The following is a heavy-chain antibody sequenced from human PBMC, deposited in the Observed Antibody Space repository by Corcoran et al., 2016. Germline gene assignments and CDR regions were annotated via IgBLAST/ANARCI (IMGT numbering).Heavy chain of an antibody. CDR1: GFTFSRYW. Sequence: EVQLVESGGGLVQPGGSLRLSCVTCGFTFSRYWMTWVRQAPGKGLEWVANIKQDGSEKYYVDSVMGRFTISRDNVKNSLYLQMNSLRAEDSAVYYCARVPAGYSSGWYFNYYTYGMDVWGQGTTVTVSS. J-gene: IGHJ6*02. D-gene: IGHD6-19*01. V-gene: IGHV3-7*01. CDR2: IKQDGSEK. CDR3: ARVPAGYSSGWYFNYYTYGMDV.